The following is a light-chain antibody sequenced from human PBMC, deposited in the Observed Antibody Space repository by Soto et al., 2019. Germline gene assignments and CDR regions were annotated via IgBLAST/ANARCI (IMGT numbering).Light chain of an antibody. CDR3: CSCVASSLSCV. V-gene: IGLV2-23*02. CDR1: SSDVGSYNL. J-gene: IGLJ1*01. CDR2: EVN. Sequence: QSVLTQPASVTGSPGQSITISCTGASSDVGSYNLVSWYQQHPGKAPKLMIYEVNKRPSVVSYRFSGSKSGNTASLTISGLQVVVVADYCCCSCVASSLSCVF.